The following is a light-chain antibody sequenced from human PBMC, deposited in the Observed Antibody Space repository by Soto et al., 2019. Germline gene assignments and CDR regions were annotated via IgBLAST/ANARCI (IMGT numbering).Light chain of an antibody. V-gene: IGLV2-14*01. CDR2: EVT. CDR3: SSYSSTTTYIL. J-gene: IGLJ2*01. Sequence: QSALTQPASVSGSPGQSITISCTGSNSDIGTYNYVSWYQQHPGKAPKLIIYEVTNRPSEVSDRFSGSKSGNTASLTISGLQSEDEAFYHCSSYSSTTTYILVGGGTKVTVL. CDR1: NSDIGTYNY.